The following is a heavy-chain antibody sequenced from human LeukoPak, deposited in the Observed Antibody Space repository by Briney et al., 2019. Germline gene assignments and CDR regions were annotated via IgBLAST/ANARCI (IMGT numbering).Heavy chain of an antibody. V-gene: IGHV4-59*01. CDR1: GGSISSYY. CDR2: IYYTGST. J-gene: IGHJ4*02. D-gene: IGHD6-6*01. Sequence: ETLSLTCTVSGGSISSYYWSWIRQPPGKGLEWIGYIYYTGSTNYNPSLTSRVNISVDTSKNQFSLNLTSVTAADTAVYYCSRWGSIAVARFDYWGQGTLVTVSS. CDR3: SRWGSIAVARFDY.